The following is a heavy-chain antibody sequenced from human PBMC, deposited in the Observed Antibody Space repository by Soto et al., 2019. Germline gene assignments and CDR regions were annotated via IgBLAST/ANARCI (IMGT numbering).Heavy chain of an antibody. V-gene: IGHV4-59*08. CDR1: GGSISSYY. Sequence: QVQLQESGPGLVKPSETLSLTCTVSGGSISSYYWSWIRQPPGKGLEWIGYIYYSGSTNYNPSLKCRVTISVDTSKNQFSLKLSSVTAADAAVYYCARRWRGDAFDIWGQGTMVTVSS. CDR3: ARRWRGDAFDI. CDR2: IYYSGST. J-gene: IGHJ3*02. D-gene: IGHD1-26*01.